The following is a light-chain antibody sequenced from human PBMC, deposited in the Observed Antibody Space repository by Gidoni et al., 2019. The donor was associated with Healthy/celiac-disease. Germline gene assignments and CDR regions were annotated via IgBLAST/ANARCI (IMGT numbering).Light chain of an antibody. CDR2: DAS. CDR3: QQYDNLPPPFT. J-gene: IGKJ3*01. V-gene: IGKV1-33*01. Sequence: DIQMTQSPSSLSASVGDRVTITCQASQDISNYLNWYQQKPGKAPKLLIYDASNLETGVPSRFSGSGSGTDFTFTISSLQPEDIATYYCQQYDNLPPPFTFXPXTKVXIK. CDR1: QDISNY.